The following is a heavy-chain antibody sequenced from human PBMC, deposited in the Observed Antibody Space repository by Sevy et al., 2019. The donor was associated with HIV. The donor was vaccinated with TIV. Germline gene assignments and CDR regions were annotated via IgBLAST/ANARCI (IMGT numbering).Heavy chain of an antibody. CDR1: GFGFSGTW. V-gene: IGHV3-7*04. J-gene: IGHJ4*02. Sequence: GGSLRLSCAASGFGFSGTWMNWVLQAPGKGLEWVAIISPEGSRIDYADSVKGRLIISRDNANSSVSLQMNSLRVEDMGVYYCGKDRAWKTFDYWGQGALVTISS. CDR2: ISPEGSRI. CDR3: GKDRAWKTFDY. D-gene: IGHD1-1*01.